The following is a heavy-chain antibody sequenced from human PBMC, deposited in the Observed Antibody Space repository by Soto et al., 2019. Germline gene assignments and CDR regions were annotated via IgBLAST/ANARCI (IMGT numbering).Heavy chain of an antibody. Sequence: QLQLQESGPGLVKPSETLPLTCTVSGGLISVFNHYWDWIRQPPGKWLEWIGTISHSGTTIYNPALQSRVTLSVDTSKSQFSLNVYSVIAADTDVYFCARRSPDGNGHHYFDYWGQGARVPVS. V-gene: IGHV4-39*01. CDR2: ISHSGTT. CDR3: ARRSPDGNGHHYFDY. CDR1: GGLISVFNHY. D-gene: IGHD2-8*01. J-gene: IGHJ4*02.